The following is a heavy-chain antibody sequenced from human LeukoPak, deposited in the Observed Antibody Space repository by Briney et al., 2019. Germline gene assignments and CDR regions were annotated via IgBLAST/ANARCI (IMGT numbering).Heavy chain of an antibody. CDR3: ARVKGVRFLEWLLKGGYYYMDV. V-gene: IGHV4-59*01. J-gene: IGHJ6*03. Sequence: SETLSLTCTVSGGSISSYYWSWIRQPPGKGLEWIGYIYYSGSTNYNPSLKSRVTISEDTSKKQFSLKLSSVTAADTAVYYCARVKGVRFLEWLLKGGYYYMDVWGKGTTVTVSS. D-gene: IGHD3-3*01. CDR2: IYYSGST. CDR1: GGSISSYY.